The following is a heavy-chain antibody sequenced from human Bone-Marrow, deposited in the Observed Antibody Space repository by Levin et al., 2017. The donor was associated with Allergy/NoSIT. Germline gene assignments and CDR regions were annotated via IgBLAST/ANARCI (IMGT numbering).Heavy chain of an antibody. CDR2: MNPDNGNT. D-gene: IGHD2-21*01. Sequence: RASVKVSCKASGYTFTSYDINWVRQATGQGLEWMGWMNPDNGNTDYAQKFQGRLTMTKDTSISTAYLELNGLRSDDTAVYYCARGMGEDYYYYYGMDVWGQGTTVIVTS. CDR3: ARGMGEDYYYYYGMDV. CDR1: GYTFTSYD. V-gene: IGHV1-8*01. J-gene: IGHJ6*02.